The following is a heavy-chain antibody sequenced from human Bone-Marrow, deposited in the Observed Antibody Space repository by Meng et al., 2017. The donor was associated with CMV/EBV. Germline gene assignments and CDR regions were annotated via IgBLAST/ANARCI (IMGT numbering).Heavy chain of an antibody. Sequence: GGSLRLSCAASGFTFSSYWMSWVRQAPGKGLEWVANIKQDGSEKYYVDSVKGRFTISRDNAKNSLYLQMNSLRAEDTAVYYCARDQYSSSWYPWGAFDIWGQGTMVTVSS. CDR2: IKQDGSEK. V-gene: IGHV3-7*03. J-gene: IGHJ3*02. CDR1: GFTFSSYW. D-gene: IGHD6-13*01. CDR3: ARDQYSSSWYPWGAFDI.